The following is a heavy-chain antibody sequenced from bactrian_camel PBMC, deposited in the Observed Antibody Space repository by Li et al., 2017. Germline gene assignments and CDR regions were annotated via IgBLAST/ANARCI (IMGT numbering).Heavy chain of an antibody. CDR2: IDSRTDGTT. D-gene: IGHD2*01. Sequence: VQLVESGGGSVQPGESLRLSCAASGFTFSTYGMSWVRQAPGKGLEWISGIDSRTDGTTAYAESVKGRFTISRDNAKNTVHLQLNSLKTEDMAMYYCAFVVVGMRGSFHFGYWGQGTQVTVS. CDR3: AFVVVGMRGSFHFGY. J-gene: IGHJ6*01. CDR1: GFTFSTYG. V-gene: IGHV3S40*01.